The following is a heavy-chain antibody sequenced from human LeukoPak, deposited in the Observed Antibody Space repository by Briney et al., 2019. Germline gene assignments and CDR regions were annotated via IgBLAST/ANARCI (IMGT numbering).Heavy chain of an antibody. CDR2: IIPIFGTA. CDR3: ARGGDYYGSGSYYFYYYMDV. J-gene: IGHJ6*03. Sequence: RASVKVSCKASGGTFSSYAISWVRQAPGQGLEWMGGIIPIFGTANYAQKFQGRVTITADKSTSTAYMELSSLRSEDTAVYYCARGGDYYGSGSYYFYYYMDVWGKGTTVTVSS. D-gene: IGHD3-10*01. V-gene: IGHV1-69*06. CDR1: GGTFSSYA.